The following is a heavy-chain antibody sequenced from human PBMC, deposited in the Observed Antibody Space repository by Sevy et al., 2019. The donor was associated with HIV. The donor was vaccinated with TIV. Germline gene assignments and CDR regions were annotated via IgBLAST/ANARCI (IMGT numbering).Heavy chain of an antibody. Sequence: SETLSLTCSVSGGSISGNFWTWIRQPPGKGLEWIGYIYYSGSTNSNPSLKSRVSISLETSKNQFSLRLNSVTAADTAVYYCASGSGSYYDAFHIWGQGTMVTVSS. CDR3: ASGSGSYYDAFHI. V-gene: IGHV4-59*01. CDR1: GGSISGNF. CDR2: IYYSGST. J-gene: IGHJ3*02. D-gene: IGHD1-26*01.